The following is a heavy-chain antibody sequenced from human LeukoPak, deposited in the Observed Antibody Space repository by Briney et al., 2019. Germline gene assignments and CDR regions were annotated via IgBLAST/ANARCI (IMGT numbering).Heavy chain of an antibody. Sequence: ASVKVSCKASGYTFTRYGISWARQVPGQGLEWMGWINAYNGDTNYAQKLQGRVTMTTDTSTSTAYMELRSLRSDDTAVYYCARDEGSYYDYFDYWGQGTQVTVSS. CDR3: ARDEGSYYDYFDY. CDR1: GYTFTRYG. D-gene: IGHD3-22*01. CDR2: INAYNGDT. J-gene: IGHJ4*02. V-gene: IGHV1-18*01.